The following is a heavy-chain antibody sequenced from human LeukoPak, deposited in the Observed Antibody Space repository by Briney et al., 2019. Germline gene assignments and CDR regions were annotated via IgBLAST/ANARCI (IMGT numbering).Heavy chain of an antibody. V-gene: IGHV3-33*01. CDR1: GFTFSSYG. Sequence: GRSLRLSCAASGFTFSSYGMHWVRQAPGKGLEWVAVIWYDGSNKYYADSVKGRFTISRDNSKNTLYLQMNSLRAEDTAVYYCARDNREVVLKYWGQGTLVTVSS. CDR3: ARDNREVVLKY. D-gene: IGHD2-15*01. CDR2: IWYDGSNK. J-gene: IGHJ4*01.